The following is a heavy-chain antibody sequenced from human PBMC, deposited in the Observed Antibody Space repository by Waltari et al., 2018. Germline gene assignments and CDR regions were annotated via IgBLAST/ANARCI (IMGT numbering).Heavy chain of an antibody. CDR2: VSVTGGT. V-gene: IGHV4-4*09. D-gene: IGHD1-1*01. Sequence: QVTLQQSGPRVVKPSGTRSLTGTATGGDFTTCSWSWIRQPPGKGMEWIGYVSVTGGTNYSPTLQSRVTLSADPSANQVSLTLTSVTAADTAVYYCAKSWNTHYYYYIDVWGKGTTVTVSS. J-gene: IGHJ6*03. CDR1: GGDFTTCS. CDR3: AKSWNTHYYYYIDV.